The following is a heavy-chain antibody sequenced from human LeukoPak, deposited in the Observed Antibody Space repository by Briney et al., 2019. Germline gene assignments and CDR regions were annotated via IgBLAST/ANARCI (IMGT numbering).Heavy chain of an antibody. V-gene: IGHV1-18*01. J-gene: IGHJ4*02. CDR2: ISTYNGNT. CDR3: TVVGASFEY. CDR1: GYTFTNYG. Sequence: ASVKVSCKASGYTFTNYGISWVRQAPGQGLEWMGWISTYNGNTKYAQKLQGRVTMTTDTSTSTAYMDLRSLRSDDTAVYYCTVVGASFEYWGQGTLVTVS. D-gene: IGHD1-26*01.